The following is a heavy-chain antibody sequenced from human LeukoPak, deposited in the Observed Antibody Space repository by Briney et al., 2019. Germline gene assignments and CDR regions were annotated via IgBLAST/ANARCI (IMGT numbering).Heavy chain of an antibody. J-gene: IGHJ4*02. Sequence: GGSLRLSCAASGFTFSNYAMHWVRQAPGKGLEWVTFIRYDGSNKFYTNSVKGRFTISRDNSKHTLYLQMSSLRAEDTAVYYCTRGYTFGNFDYWGQGTLVTVSS. CDR2: IRYDGSNK. V-gene: IGHV3-30*02. CDR1: GFTFSNYA. D-gene: IGHD5-12*01. CDR3: TRGYTFGNFDY.